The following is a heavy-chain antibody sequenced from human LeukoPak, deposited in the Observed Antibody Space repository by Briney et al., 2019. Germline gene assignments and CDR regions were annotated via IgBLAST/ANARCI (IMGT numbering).Heavy chain of an antibody. V-gene: IGHV4-59*01. CDR2: IYYSGGT. D-gene: IGHD4-17*01. Sequence: SETLSLTCTVSGGSISSYFWTWVRQAPGKGLEWIGYIYYSGGTNYNPSLKSRVTISVDMSKNQFSLKLRSVTAADTAVYYCARGGDYLFDYWGQGTLVTVSS. J-gene: IGHJ4*02. CDR1: GGSISSYF. CDR3: ARGGDYLFDY.